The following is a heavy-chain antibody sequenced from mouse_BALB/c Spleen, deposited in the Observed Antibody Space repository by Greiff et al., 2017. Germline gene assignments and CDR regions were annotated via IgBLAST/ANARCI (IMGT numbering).Heavy chain of an antibody. CDR2: IWAGGST. J-gene: IGHJ3*01. D-gene: IGHD3-2*02. CDR3: ARGSRLREGFFAY. Sequence: VKLMESGPGLVAPSQSLSITCTVSGFSLTSYGVHWVRQPPGKGLEWLGVIWAGGSTNYNSALMSRLSISKDNSKSQVFLKMNSLQTDDTAMYYCARGSRLREGFFAYWGQGTLVTVSA. CDR1: GFSLTSYG. V-gene: IGHV2-9*02.